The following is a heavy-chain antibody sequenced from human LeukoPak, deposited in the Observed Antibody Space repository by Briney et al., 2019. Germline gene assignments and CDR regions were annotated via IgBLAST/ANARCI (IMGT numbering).Heavy chain of an antibody. J-gene: IGHJ6*03. CDR3: ARSPPTRNYLLVYYYMDV. D-gene: IGHD1-7*01. Sequence: PGGSLRLSCAASGFTFDDYGMSWVRHVPGKGLEWVSGINWNGGSTGYADSVKGRFTISRDNAKNSLYLQMNSLRPEDTALYYCARSPPTRNYLLVYYYMDVWGKGTTVTVSS. CDR1: GFTFDDYG. CDR2: INWNGGST. V-gene: IGHV3-20*04.